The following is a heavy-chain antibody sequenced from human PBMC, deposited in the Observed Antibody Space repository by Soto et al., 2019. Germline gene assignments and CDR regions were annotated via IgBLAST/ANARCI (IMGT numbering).Heavy chain of an antibody. V-gene: IGHV1-69*01. J-gene: IGHJ2*01. CDR3: ARGVVVPAATTGWYFDL. D-gene: IGHD2-2*01. CDR2: IIPIFGTA. CDR1: GGTFSSYA. Sequence: QVQLVQSGAEVKKPGSSVKVSCKASGGTFSSYAISWVRQAPGQGLEWMGGIIPIFGTANYAQKFQGRVTITADESTSTAYMGLSSLRSEDTAVYYCARGVVVPAATTGWYFDLWGRGTLVTVSS.